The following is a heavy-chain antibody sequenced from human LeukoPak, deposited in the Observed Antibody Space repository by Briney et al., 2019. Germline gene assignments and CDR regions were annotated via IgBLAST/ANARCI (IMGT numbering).Heavy chain of an antibody. J-gene: IGHJ6*03. D-gene: IGHD6-19*01. Sequence: GSLRLSCAASGFTFSDYYMSWIRQAPGKGLEWVSYISSSGTTIHYADSVKGRFTISRDNAKNSLYLQMNSLRDEDTALYYCAKDGQRRAVSVVTYMDVWGKGTTVTVSS. V-gene: IGHV3-11*01. CDR1: GFTFSDYY. CDR3: AKDGQRRAVSVVTYMDV. CDR2: ISSSGTTI.